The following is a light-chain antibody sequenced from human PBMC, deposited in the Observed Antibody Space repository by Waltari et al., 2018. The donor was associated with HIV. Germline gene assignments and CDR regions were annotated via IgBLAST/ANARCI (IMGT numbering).Light chain of an antibody. CDR2: VNGDGSH. V-gene: IGLV4-69*01. CDR1: SGHSTYA. J-gene: IGLJ2*01. CDR3: QTWGAGIQV. Sequence: QVVLTQSPSAAASLGASVTLTCTLSSGHSTYAIAWHQLQPEKAPRYLMKVNGDGSHKKGAGFPDHFSGSSSGAERHRTISSLQSEDEGDYYCQTWGAGIQVFGGGTRLTVL.